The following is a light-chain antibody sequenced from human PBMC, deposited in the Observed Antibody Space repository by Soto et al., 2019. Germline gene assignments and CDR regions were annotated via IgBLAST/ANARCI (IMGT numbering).Light chain of an antibody. J-gene: IGKJ2*01. Sequence: ELVLTQSPATLSLSPGERATLSCRASQSVSSHLAWYQQKPGQAPRLLMYDTFNRATGIPAGFNGSGSGTDFTLTISSLEPQDFAVYYCQQRSNWPPGYTFGQGTKLEIK. V-gene: IGKV3-11*01. CDR2: DTF. CDR1: QSVSSH. CDR3: QQRSNWPPGYT.